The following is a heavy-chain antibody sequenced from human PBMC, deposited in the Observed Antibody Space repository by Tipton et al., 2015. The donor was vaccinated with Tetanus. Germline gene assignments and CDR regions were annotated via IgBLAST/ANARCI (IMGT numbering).Heavy chain of an antibody. Sequence: LRLSCTVSGGSISSGTYYWGWIRQPPGKGLEWIGSISFSGITYYNPSLKSRVTIYVDTSKKQFSLRLSSVTAADTAVYYCARRDYSDSSVDNWGQGTLVTVSS. CDR1: GGSISSGTYY. J-gene: IGHJ4*02. D-gene: IGHD3-22*01. CDR2: ISFSGIT. V-gene: IGHV4-39*01. CDR3: ARRDYSDSSVDN.